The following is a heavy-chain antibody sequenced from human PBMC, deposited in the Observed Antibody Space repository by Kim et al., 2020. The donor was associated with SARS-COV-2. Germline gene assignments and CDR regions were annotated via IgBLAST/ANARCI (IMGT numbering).Heavy chain of an antibody. J-gene: IGHJ6*02. V-gene: IGHV4-31*03. Sequence: SETLSLTCSVSGGSISSGGYYWSWIRQHPGKGLEWIGFIDYSGSSYYNSALQNRVAISIDTSKKQFSLKLTSVTAADTAVYYCARDRYSTTPWDYSSGMDVWGRGTTVTVSS. CDR1: GGSISSGGYY. D-gene: IGHD2-2*01. CDR3: ARDRYSTTPWDYSSGMDV. CDR2: IDYSGSS.